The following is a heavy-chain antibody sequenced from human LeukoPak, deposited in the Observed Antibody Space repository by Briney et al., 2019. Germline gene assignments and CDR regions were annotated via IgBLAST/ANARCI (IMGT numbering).Heavy chain of an antibody. Sequence: PGGSLRLSCAASGFTVSSNYLSWVRQAPGKGLEGVPVIYSGGSTYYADSVKGRFTISRDNSKNTLYLQMNSLRAEDTAVYYCAKDLSHISLSWYGPIFDYWGQGTLVTVSS. CDR2: IYSGGST. CDR1: GFTVSSNY. CDR3: AKDLSHISLSWYGPIFDY. J-gene: IGHJ4*02. D-gene: IGHD6-13*01. V-gene: IGHV3-53*01.